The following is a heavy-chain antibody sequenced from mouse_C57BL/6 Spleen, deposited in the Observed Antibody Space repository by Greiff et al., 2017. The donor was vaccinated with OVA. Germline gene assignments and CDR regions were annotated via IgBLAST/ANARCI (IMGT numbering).Heavy chain of an antibody. J-gene: IGHJ3*01. Sequence: VKLVESGGGLVKPGGSLKLSCAASGFTFSSYAMSWVRQTPEKRLEWVATISDGGSYTYYPDNVKGRFTISRDNAKNNLYLQMSHLKSEDTAMYYCAREDYGSSWFAYWGQGTLVTVSA. CDR2: ISDGGSYT. V-gene: IGHV5-4*01. CDR3: AREDYGSSWFAY. D-gene: IGHD1-1*01. CDR1: GFTFSSYA.